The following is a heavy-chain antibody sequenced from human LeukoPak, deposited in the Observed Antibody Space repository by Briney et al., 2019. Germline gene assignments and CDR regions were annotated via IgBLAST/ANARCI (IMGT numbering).Heavy chain of an antibody. CDR1: GYTFTGYY. CDR3: ARSGGQPLPAGFDP. J-gene: IGHJ5*02. V-gene: IGHV1-2*06. CDR2: LNPNSGGT. D-gene: IGHD2-2*01. Sequence: ASVKVSCKASGYTFTGYYMHWVRQAPGQGLEWMGRLNPNSGGTNYAQEFQGRVTMTRDTSISTAYMELSRLRSDDTAVYYCARSGGQPLPAGFDPWGQGTLVTVSS.